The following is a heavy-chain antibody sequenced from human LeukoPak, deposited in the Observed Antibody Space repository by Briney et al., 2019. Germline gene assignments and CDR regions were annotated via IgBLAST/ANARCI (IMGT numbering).Heavy chain of an antibody. J-gene: IGHJ3*02. CDR3: ASPYCSSTSCYTFDAFDI. D-gene: IGHD2-2*02. Sequence: ASVKVSCKASGGTFSSYTISWVRQAPGQGLEWMGRIIPILGIANYAQKFQGRVTITADKSTSTAYMELSSLRSEDTAVYYCASPYCSSTSCYTFDAFDIWGQGTMVSVSS. V-gene: IGHV1-69*02. CDR1: GGTFSSYT. CDR2: IIPILGIA.